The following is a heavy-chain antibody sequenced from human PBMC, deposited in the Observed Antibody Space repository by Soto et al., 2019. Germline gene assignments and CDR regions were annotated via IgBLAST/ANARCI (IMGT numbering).Heavy chain of an antibody. Sequence: QVQLVQSGAEVKKPGSSVKVSCKASGGTFSSYAISWVRQAPGQGLEWMGGIITIFGSANYIQKFQGRGTITAHESTSTAYMELSSLRSEDTAVYYCARVPNRFLEWPGGDYWGQGTLVTVSS. D-gene: IGHD3-3*01. V-gene: IGHV1-69*12. CDR2: IITIFGSA. J-gene: IGHJ4*02. CDR1: GGTFSSYA. CDR3: ARVPNRFLEWPGGDY.